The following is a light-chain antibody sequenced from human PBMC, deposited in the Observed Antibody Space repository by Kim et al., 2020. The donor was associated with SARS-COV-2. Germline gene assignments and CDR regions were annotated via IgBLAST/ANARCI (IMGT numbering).Light chain of an antibody. CDR1: KLGDKY. CDR3: QAWDSSAGVI. V-gene: IGLV3-1*01. CDR2: HDT. Sequence: VSPGQTASMTCTGDKLGDKYASSYQQKRGESPVLDIYHDTKRPSGILERFSGSNSGNIATLTISGAQSMDEADYYCQAWDSSAGVIFGGGTQLTVL. J-gene: IGLJ2*01.